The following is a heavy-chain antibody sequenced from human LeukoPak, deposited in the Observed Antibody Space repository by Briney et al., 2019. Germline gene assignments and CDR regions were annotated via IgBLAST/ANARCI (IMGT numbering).Heavy chain of an antibody. V-gene: IGHV3-33*06. CDR3: AKGQVLRFLEWSYYFDY. J-gene: IGHJ4*02. CDR2: IWSDGSSK. D-gene: IGHD3-3*01. CDR1: GFSFNSYA. Sequence: PGGSLRLSCGASGFSFNSYAIHWVRQAPGKGLEWVAVIWSDGSSKYYADSVKGRFTISRDNSKNTLYLQMNSLRAEDTAVYYCAKGQVLRFLEWSYYFDYWGQGTLVTVSS.